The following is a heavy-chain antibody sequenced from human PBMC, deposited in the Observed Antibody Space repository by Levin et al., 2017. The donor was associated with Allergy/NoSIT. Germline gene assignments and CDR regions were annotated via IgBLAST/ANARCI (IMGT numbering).Heavy chain of an antibody. V-gene: IGHV3-33*01. J-gene: IGHJ6*02. CDR3: ARESYGSSWYEVYYYYYGMDV. Sequence: GGSLRLSCAASGFTFSSYGMHWVRQAPGKGLEWVAVIWYDGSNKYYADSVKGRFTISRDNSKNTLYLQMNSLRAEDTAVYYCARESYGSSWYEVYYYYYGMDVWGQGTTVTVSS. CDR2: IWYDGSNK. D-gene: IGHD6-13*01. CDR1: GFTFSSYG.